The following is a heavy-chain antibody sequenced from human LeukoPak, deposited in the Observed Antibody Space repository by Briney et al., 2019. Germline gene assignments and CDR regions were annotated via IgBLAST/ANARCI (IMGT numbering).Heavy chain of an antibody. Sequence: ASVKVSCKASGYTFTGYYMHWVRQAPRQGLEWMGWINPNSGGTNYAQKFQGRVTMTRDTSISTAYMELSRLRSDDTAVYYCARLYYDFWSGYDYWGQGTLVTVSS. J-gene: IGHJ4*02. CDR1: GYTFTGYY. D-gene: IGHD3-3*01. CDR2: INPNSGGT. CDR3: ARLYYDFWSGYDY. V-gene: IGHV1-2*02.